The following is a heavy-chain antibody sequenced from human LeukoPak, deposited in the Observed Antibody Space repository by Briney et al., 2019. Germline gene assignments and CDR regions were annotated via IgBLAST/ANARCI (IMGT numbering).Heavy chain of an antibody. V-gene: IGHV1-2*02. CDR1: GYTFTGYY. J-gene: IGHJ3*02. CDR2: INPNSGGT. CDR3: ARVAATFEAFDI. Sequence: ASVKVSCKASGYTFTGYYMHWVRQAPGQGLEWMGWINPNSGGTNYAQKFQGRVTMTRDTSISTAYMELSRLRSDDTAVYYCARVAATFEAFDIWGQGTMVTVSS. D-gene: IGHD2-15*01.